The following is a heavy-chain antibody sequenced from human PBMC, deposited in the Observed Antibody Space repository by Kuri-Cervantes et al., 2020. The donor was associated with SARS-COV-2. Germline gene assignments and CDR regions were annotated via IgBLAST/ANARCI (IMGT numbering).Heavy chain of an antibody. CDR2: IIPIFGTA. CDR1: GGTFSSYA. J-gene: IGHJ2*01. D-gene: IGHD2-8*01. Sequence: SVKVSCKASGGTFSSYAISWVRQAPGQGLEWMGGIIPIFGTADYAQKFQGRVTITADESTSTAYMELSSLRSEDTAVYYCASRKRELVYATRGGYFDLWGRGTLVTVSS. CDR3: ASRKRELVYATRGGYFDL. V-gene: IGHV1-69*13.